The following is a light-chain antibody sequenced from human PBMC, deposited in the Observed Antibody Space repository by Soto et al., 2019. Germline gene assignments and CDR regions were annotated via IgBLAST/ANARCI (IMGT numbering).Light chain of an antibody. CDR3: CSYAGSSTYV. Sequence: QSALTQPASVSGSPGPSITISCTGTSSDVGSYNLVSWYQQHPGKAPKLMIYEGSKRPSGGSNRFSGSKSGNTASLTISGLQAEDEADYYCCSYAGSSTYVFGTGTKLTVL. V-gene: IGLV2-23*01. J-gene: IGLJ1*01. CDR1: SSDVGSYNL. CDR2: EGS.